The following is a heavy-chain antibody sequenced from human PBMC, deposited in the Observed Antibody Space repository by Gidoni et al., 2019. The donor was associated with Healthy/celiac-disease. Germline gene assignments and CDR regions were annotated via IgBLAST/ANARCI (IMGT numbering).Heavy chain of an antibody. CDR2: INAGNGNT. J-gene: IGHJ4*02. CDR1: GYTFTSYA. V-gene: IGHV1-3*01. Sequence: QVQLVQSGAEVKKPGASVKVSCKASGYTFTSYAMHWVRQAPGQRLEWMGWINAGNGNTKYSQKFQGRVTITRDTSASTAYMELSSLRSEDTAVYYCARDGLYGDYLGYWGQGTLVTVSS. CDR3: ARDGLYGDYLGY. D-gene: IGHD4-17*01.